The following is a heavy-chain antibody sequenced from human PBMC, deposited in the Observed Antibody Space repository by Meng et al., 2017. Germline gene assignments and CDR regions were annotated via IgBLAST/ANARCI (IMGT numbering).Heavy chain of an antibody. V-gene: IGHV3-21*01. CDR2: ISSSSSYI. D-gene: IGHD5-24*01. Sequence: GGSLRLSCAASGFTFSSYSMNWVRQAPGKGLEWVSSISSSSSYIYYADSVKGRFTISRDNAKNSLYLQMSSLRAEDTAVYYCAREGDGVISYWGPGTLVTVSS. CDR1: GFTFSSYS. J-gene: IGHJ4*02. CDR3: AREGDGVISY.